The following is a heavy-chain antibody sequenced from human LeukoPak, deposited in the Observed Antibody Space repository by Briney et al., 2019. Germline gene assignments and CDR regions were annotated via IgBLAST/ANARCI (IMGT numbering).Heavy chain of an antibody. Sequence: GGSLTLSCAASGCTFSRHAMSWVRQAPGKGLEWVSAISGSGNTADYAGSVKGRFTISRDNSKNTLYLQMNSLRAEDTAVYYCAKGSDYGSGSYSQDYFDYWGQGTLVTVSS. D-gene: IGHD3-10*01. CDR1: GCTFSRHA. CDR3: AKGSDYGSGSYSQDYFDY. CDR2: ISGSGNTA. J-gene: IGHJ4*02. V-gene: IGHV3-23*01.